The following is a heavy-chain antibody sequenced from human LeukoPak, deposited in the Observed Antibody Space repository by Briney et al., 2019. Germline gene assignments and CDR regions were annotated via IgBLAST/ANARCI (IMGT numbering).Heavy chain of an antibody. J-gene: IGHJ4*02. V-gene: IGHV1-2*02. D-gene: IGHD3-10*01. CDR3: ARGEDYYGSGSYPDY. Sequence: GASVKVSCKASGYSFTNYAMNWVRQAPGQGLEWMGWINPNSGGTNYAQKFQGRVTMTRDTSISTAYMELSRLRSDDTAVYYCARGEDYYGSGSYPDYWGQGTLVTVSS. CDR1: GYSFTNYA. CDR2: INPNSGGT.